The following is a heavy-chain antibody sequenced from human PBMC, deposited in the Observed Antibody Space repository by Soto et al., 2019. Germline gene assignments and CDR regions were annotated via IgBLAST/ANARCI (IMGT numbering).Heavy chain of an antibody. CDR2: IYYSGST. CDR1: GDSISSGSFY. V-gene: IGHV4-39*01. Sequence: QLQLQESGPGLVKPSETLSLTCTVSGDSISSGSFYWGWIRQPPGKGLEWIGSIYYSGSTYYKSSLKRRVTMSVETSKYQYSLRLTSVIAADTAMYYCAKHGSGAGRGWFDPWGQGTLVTVSS. J-gene: IGHJ5*02. CDR3: AKHGSGAGRGWFDP. D-gene: IGHD6-19*01.